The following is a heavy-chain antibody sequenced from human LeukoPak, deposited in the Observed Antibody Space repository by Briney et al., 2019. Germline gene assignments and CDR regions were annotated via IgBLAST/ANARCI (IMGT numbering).Heavy chain of an antibody. CDR1: GLILSSND. Sequence: GGSVCLFCPASGLILSSNDTHWARQAPGKGMEWVAFILYDGSNKYYVDSVTGRFTISRDNYKNTVYLQMNRLRAGDTAVYYCARGNGNINALDYWGQGTLVTVSS. CDR3: ARGNGNINALDY. V-gene: IGHV3-30-3*01. CDR2: ILYDGSNK. D-gene: IGHD5-24*01. J-gene: IGHJ4*02.